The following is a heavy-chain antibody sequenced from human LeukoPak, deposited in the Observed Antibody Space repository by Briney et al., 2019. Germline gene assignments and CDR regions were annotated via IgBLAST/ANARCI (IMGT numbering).Heavy chain of an antibody. CDR2: INRSGGST. D-gene: IGHD5-12*01. V-gene: IGHV1-46*01. CDR3: ARGLMVATLSFDY. J-gene: IGHJ4*02. Sequence: ASVTVSCTASGSTFTIYYMHWVRHAPRQGLEWMGIINRSGGSTSYAQKFQGRVTMATVTSASTVYMELSSLSSEDAAVYYCARGLMVATLSFDYWGQGNLVTVSS. CDR1: GSTFTIYY.